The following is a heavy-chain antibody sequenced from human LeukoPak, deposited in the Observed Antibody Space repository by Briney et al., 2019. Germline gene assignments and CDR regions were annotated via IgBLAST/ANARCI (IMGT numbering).Heavy chain of an antibody. CDR3: ASPGVVVINNWFDP. Sequence: AAVKVSCKASGYTFTGYYMHWVRQAPGQGLEWMGWINPNSGGTNYAQKFQGRVTMTRDTSISTAYMELSRLRSDDTAVYYCASPGVVVINNWFDPWGQGTLVTVSS. CDR2: INPNSGGT. V-gene: IGHV1-2*02. D-gene: IGHD3-22*01. J-gene: IGHJ5*02. CDR1: GYTFTGYY.